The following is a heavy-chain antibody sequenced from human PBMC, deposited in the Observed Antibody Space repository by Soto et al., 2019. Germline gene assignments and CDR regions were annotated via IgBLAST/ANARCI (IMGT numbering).Heavy chain of an antibody. Sequence: SETLSLTCAVYGGSFSGYYWSWIRQPPGKGLEWIGDISHSGSTNYNPSLKSLVTISVDTSKNQFSLQLSSLTAPDTAVYYCARAEYRGDNSWGPLDCWGQGALVTVSS. J-gene: IGHJ4*02. V-gene: IGHV4-34*01. CDR2: ISHSGST. CDR3: ARAEYRGDNSWGPLDC. D-gene: IGHD4-4*01. CDR1: GGSFSGYY.